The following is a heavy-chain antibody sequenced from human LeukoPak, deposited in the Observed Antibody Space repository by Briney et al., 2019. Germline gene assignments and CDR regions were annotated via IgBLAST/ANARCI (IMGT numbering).Heavy chain of an antibody. CDR2: IYYSGST. CDR1: GGSISSSSYY. D-gene: IGHD2-2*01. J-gene: IGHJ5*02. Sequence: PSETLSLTCTVSGGSISSSSYYWGWIRQPPGKGLEWIGSIYYSGSTYYNPSLKSRVTISVDTSKNRFSLKLSSVTAADTAVYYCAGVPYCSSTSCYDGWFDPWGQGTLVTVSS. CDR3: AGVPYCSSTSCYDGWFDP. V-gene: IGHV4-39*07.